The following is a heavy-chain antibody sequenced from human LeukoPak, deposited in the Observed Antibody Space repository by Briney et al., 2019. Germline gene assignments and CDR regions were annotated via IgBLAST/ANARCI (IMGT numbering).Heavy chain of an antibody. CDR3: ARTPIYDILTGPDY. D-gene: IGHD3-9*01. V-gene: IGHV4-30-4*08. CDR2: IYYSGGT. CDR1: GGSISSGDYY. J-gene: IGHJ4*02. Sequence: SETLSLTCTVSGGSISSGDYYWSWIRQPPGKGLEWIGYIYYSGGTYYNPSLKSRVTVSVDTSKNQFSLKLSSVTAADTAVYYCARTPIYDILTGPDYWGQGTLVTVSS.